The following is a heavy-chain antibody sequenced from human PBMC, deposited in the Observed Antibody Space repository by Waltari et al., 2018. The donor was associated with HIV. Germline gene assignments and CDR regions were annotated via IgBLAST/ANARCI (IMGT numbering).Heavy chain of an antibody. Sequence: EVQVVESGGGLVRPGGSLRLACEGFGFTVSSHWMSWVRQAPGKGLEWVANIKHDGSERYFVDSVKGRFAISRDNANNSLFLQMNSLRAEDTAVYYCARDVMGIVAKPYGVDVWGQGTTVTVSS. CDR3: ARDVMGIVAKPYGVDV. CDR2: IKHDGSER. D-gene: IGHD5-12*01. V-gene: IGHV3-7*01. J-gene: IGHJ6*02. CDR1: GFTVSSHW.